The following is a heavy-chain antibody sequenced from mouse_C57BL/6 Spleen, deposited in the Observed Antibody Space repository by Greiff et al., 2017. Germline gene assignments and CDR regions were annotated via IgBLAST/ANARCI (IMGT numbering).Heavy chain of an antibody. V-gene: IGHV5-16*01. J-gene: IGHJ1*03. CDR1: GFTFSDYY. CDR3: ARGANWDWYFEV. Sequence: EVQLVESEGGLVQPGSSMKLSCTASGFTFSDYYMAWVRQVPEKGLEWVANINYDGSSTYYLDSLKSRFIISRDNAKNILYLQMSSLKSEDTATYYCARGANWDWYFEVWGTGTTVTVS. CDR2: INYDGSST. D-gene: IGHD4-1*01.